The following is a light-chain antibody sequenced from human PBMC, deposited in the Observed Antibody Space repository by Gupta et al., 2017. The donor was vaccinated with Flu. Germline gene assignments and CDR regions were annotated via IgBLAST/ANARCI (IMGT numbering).Light chain of an antibody. CDR1: QSVSSN. CDR3: QQYNNWPPYT. V-gene: IGKV3-15*01. J-gene: IGKJ2*01. Sequence: EIVMTQSPATLSVSPGERATLSCRASQSVSSNLAWYQQQPGQAPRLLIYGASTRATGIPARFSGSGSGTECTLTISSLQSEDFSVYYWQQYNNWPPYTFGQGTKLEIK. CDR2: GAS.